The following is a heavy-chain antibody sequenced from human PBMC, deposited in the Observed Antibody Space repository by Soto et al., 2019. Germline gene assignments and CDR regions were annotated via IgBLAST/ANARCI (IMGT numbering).Heavy chain of an antibody. D-gene: IGHD2-21*01. CDR1: GFTFSNYG. Sequence: EVQLLESGGGLIQPGGSLRLSCEASGFTFSNYGMTWVRQAPGKGLEWVSTISGSGDMAFYADPVKGRFSISRDNSKNTLYLQMNSLSAEDTAIYSCAREMIAPTMADFLDYRGQGILVTVSS. CDR3: AREMIAPTMADFLDY. V-gene: IGHV3-23*01. J-gene: IGHJ4*02. CDR2: ISGSGDMA.